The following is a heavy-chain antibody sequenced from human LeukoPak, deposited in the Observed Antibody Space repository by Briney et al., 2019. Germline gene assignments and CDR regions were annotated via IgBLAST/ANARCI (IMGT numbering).Heavy chain of an antibody. V-gene: IGHV3-30-3*01. D-gene: IGHD6-6*01. Sequence: QPGRSLRLSCAASGFTFSSYAMHWVRQAPGKGLEWVAVISYDGSNKYYADSVKGRFTISRDNSKNTLYLQMNSLRAEDTAVYYCARADVPLQIAAPLGYFDYWGQGTLVTVSS. J-gene: IGHJ4*02. CDR3: ARADVPLQIAAPLGYFDY. CDR1: GFTFSSYA. CDR2: ISYDGSNK.